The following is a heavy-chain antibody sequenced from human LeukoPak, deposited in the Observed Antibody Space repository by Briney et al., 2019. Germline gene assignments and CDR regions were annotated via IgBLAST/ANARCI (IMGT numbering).Heavy chain of an antibody. D-gene: IGHD1-7*01. CDR1: GFSFSDHS. CDR2: ISYDGSDK. CDR3: TSGPQTGTTNY. Sequence: GGSLRLSCAASGFSFSDHSMHWVRQAPGKGLEWVTVISYDGSDKFYTDSVKGRFLISRDNSKNTLYLQMSSLKTEDTAVYYCTSGPQTGTTNYWGQGTLVTVSS. V-gene: IGHV3-30*04. J-gene: IGHJ4*02.